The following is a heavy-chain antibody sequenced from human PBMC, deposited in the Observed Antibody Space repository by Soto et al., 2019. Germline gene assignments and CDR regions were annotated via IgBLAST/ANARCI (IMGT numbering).Heavy chain of an antibody. CDR2: ISKSGSNI. CDR3: ARDPYSSPTETIFDY. D-gene: IGHD4-17*01. J-gene: IGHJ4*02. Sequence: EVQLVESGGGLVQPGGSLRLSCAASGFTFSSHSMNWVRQAPGKGLEWVSYISKSGSNIYYADSVKGRFTISRDNAKNSLYLQMKSLRDEDTAVYYCARDPYSSPTETIFDYWGQGTLVTVSS. V-gene: IGHV3-48*02. CDR1: GFTFSSHS.